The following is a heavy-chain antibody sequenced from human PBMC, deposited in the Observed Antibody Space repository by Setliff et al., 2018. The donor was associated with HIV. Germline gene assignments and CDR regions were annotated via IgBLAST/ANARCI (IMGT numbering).Heavy chain of an antibody. CDR2: IQYDGSKQ. CDR1: GFTLGGFG. CDR3: VEDINLGLSRYFHY. V-gene: IGHV3-30*02. J-gene: IGHJ4*02. Sequence: GGSLRLSCVASGFTLGGFGMHWVRQAPGKGLEWVAFIQYDGSKQSYADSVKGRFTISRDDSKNTLYLQMKTLRAEDTAVYYCVEDINLGLSRYFHYWGQGTLVTVSS.